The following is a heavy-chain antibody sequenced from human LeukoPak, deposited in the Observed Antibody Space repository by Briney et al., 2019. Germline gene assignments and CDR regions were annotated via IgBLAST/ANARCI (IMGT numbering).Heavy chain of an antibody. D-gene: IGHD3-16*01. CDR3: AKDGWGSFDY. J-gene: IGHJ4*02. V-gene: IGHV3-48*02. CDR1: GFTFSTYA. CDR2: ISSGSTTI. Sequence: GGSLRLSCAASGFTFSTYAMNWVRKAPGKGLEWVSHISSGSTTIYYADSVKGRFTISRDNAKNSLYLQMNSLRDEDTAVYYCAKDGWGSFDYWGQGTLVTVSS.